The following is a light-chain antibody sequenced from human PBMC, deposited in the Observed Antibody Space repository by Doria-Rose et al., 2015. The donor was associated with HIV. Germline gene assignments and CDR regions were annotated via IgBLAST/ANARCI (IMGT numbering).Light chain of an antibody. J-gene: IGLJ3*02. Sequence: PRSVSGSPGQSVTISCTGTSSDVGGYNYVSWYQQHPGKAPKLMIYDVTKRPSGVPDRFSGSKSGNTASLTISGLQGEDEADYYCCSYAGSSWVFGGGTKLTVL. CDR3: CSYAGSSWV. V-gene: IGLV2-11*01. CDR2: DVT. CDR1: SSDVGGYNY.